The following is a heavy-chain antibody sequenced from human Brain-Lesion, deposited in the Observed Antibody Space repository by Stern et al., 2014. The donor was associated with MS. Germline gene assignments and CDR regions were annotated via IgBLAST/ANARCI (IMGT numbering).Heavy chain of an antibody. CDR3: ARHDSVPRPSQLYSARDRGPGYFDY. CDR1: GGSISSSTYY. V-gene: IGHV4-39*01. J-gene: IGHJ4*02. D-gene: IGHD1-26*01. Sequence: MQLVESDPGLVKPSETLSLTCTVSGGSISSSTYYWAWIRQPPGKGLEGIGNIYYSGFTYYNTSLKSRVPISVDMSKNQFSLKLSSVTAADTAIYYCARHDSVPRPSQLYSARDRGPGYFDYWGQGTLVTVSS. CDR2: IYYSGFT.